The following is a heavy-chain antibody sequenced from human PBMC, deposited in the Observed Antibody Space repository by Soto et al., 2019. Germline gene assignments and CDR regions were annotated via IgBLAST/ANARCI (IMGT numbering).Heavy chain of an antibody. J-gene: IGHJ6*02. D-gene: IGHD2-15*01. V-gene: IGHV1-18*01. Sequence: ASVKVSCKASGYTFTCYGMSWVRQAPGQGLEWMGWISAYNGNTNYAQKLQGRVTMTTDTSTSTAYMELRSLRSDDTAVYYCARDRDGANDIVVVVAARYGMDVWGQGTTVT. CDR2: ISAYNGNT. CDR1: GYTFTCYG. CDR3: ARDRDGANDIVVVVAARYGMDV.